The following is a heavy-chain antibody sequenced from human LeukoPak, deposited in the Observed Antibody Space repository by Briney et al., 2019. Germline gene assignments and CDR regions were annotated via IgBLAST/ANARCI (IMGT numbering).Heavy chain of an antibody. CDR3: ARFVEAHTYYFDY. J-gene: IGHJ4*02. CDR1: GFTFTSYT. CDR2: INPTSGYI. V-gene: IGHV3-21*01. D-gene: IGHD3-10*01. Sequence: GGSPRLSCAASGFTFTSYTMNWVRQAPGKGLEWVSSINPTSGYIYYSDSVKGRFTISRDNAKKSFYLQMNSLRAEDTAVYYCARFVEAHTYYFDYWGQGTLVAVSS.